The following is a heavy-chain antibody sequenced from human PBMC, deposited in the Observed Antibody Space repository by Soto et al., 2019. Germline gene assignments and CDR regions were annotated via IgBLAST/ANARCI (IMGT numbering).Heavy chain of an antibody. CDR2: ISGSGGST. CDR1: GFTFSSYA. CDR3: AKDSYYDILTGRTYYYYMDV. V-gene: IGHV3-23*01. J-gene: IGHJ6*03. Sequence: GGSLRLSCAASGFTFSSYAMSWVRQAPGKGLEWVSAISGSGGSTYYADSVKGRFTISGENSKNTLYLQMNSLIAEDTAVYYCAKDSYYDILTGRTYYYYMDVWGKGTTVTVSS. D-gene: IGHD3-9*01.